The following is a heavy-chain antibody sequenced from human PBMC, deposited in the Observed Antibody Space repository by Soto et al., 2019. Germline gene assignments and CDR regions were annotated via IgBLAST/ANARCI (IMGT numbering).Heavy chain of an antibody. Sequence: KNRWASVKVSCKASGYTFTSYGISWVRQAPGQGLEWMGWISAYNGNTNYAQKLQGRVTMTTDTSTSTAYMELRSLRSDDTAVYYCARRQYSSSWLADDYWGQGTLVTVSS. CDR3: ARRQYSSSWLADDY. V-gene: IGHV1-18*01. CDR1: GYTFTSYG. CDR2: ISAYNGNT. D-gene: IGHD6-13*01. J-gene: IGHJ4*02.